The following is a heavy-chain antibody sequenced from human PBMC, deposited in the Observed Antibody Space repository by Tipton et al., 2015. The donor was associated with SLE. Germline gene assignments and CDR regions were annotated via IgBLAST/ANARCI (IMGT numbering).Heavy chain of an antibody. CDR3: ARRWDTSTWDY. CDR2: INHVGST. J-gene: IGHJ4*02. Sequence: TLSLTCAVYGGSFRGYYWSWIRQPPGKGLEWIGEINHVGSTYYNPSLKSRVTISMDTSKNQFSLKLSSVTAADTAFYYCARRWDTSTWDYWGRGTLVSVSS. D-gene: IGHD6-13*01. CDR1: GGSFRGYY. V-gene: IGHV4-34*01.